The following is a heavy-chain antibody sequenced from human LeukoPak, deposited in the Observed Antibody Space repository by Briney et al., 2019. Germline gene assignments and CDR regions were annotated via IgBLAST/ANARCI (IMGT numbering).Heavy chain of an antibody. CDR1: GYTFTGYY. CDR2: INPNSGGT. J-gene: IGHJ5*02. D-gene: IGHD2-15*01. CDR3: AGQPPGYCSGGSCYGDWFDP. V-gene: IGHV1-2*02. Sequence: GASVKVSCKASGYTFTGYYMHWVRQAPGQGREWMGCINPNSGGTNYAQKFQGRVTMTRDTSISTAYMELSRLRSDDTAVYYCAGQPPGYCSGGSCYGDWFDPWGQGTLVTVSS.